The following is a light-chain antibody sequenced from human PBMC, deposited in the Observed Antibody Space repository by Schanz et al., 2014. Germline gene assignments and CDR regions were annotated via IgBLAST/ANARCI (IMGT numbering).Light chain of an antibody. CDR1: QSVSSY. J-gene: IGKJ1*01. CDR3: QQYGESLWT. V-gene: IGKV3-11*01. Sequence: EIVLTQSPATLSLSPGERATLSCRASQSVSSYLAWYQQKPGQAPRLLIYDASTRATGIPDRFSGSGSGTDFTLTISGLEPEDSAVYYCQQYGESLWTFGPGTRVQIK. CDR2: DAS.